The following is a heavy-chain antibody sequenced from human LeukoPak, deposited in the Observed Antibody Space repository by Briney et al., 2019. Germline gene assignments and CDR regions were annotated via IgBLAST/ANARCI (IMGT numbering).Heavy chain of an antibody. D-gene: IGHD1-26*01. CDR1: GYSFTNYW. CDR2: IYPGDSDT. Sequence: GESLKISCKGFGYSFTNYWIAWVRQMPGKGLEWMGLIYPGDSDTRYSPSFQGQVTISADKSINTAYLQWSSLKASDTAIYYCARGPPRVGATTEVDYWGQGTLVTVSS. J-gene: IGHJ4*02. CDR3: ARGPPRVGATTEVDY. V-gene: IGHV5-51*01.